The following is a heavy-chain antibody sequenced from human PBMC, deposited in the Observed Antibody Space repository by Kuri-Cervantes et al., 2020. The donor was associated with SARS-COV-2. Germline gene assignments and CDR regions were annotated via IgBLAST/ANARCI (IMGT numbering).Heavy chain of an antibody. CDR3: ARDSGDTIFGVVITDFDY. Sequence: GESLKISCAASGFTFSSYWMRWVRQAPGKGLVWVSRINSDGSSTSYADSVKGRFTISRDNAKNTLYLQMNSLRDEDTAVYYCARDSGDTIFGVVITDFDYWGQGTLVTVSS. J-gene: IGHJ4*02. CDR1: GFTFSSYW. CDR2: INSDGSST. V-gene: IGHV3-74*01. D-gene: IGHD3-3*01.